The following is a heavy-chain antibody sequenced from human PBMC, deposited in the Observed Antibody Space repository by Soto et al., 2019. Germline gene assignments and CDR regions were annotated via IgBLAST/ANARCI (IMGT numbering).Heavy chain of an antibody. D-gene: IGHD4-17*01. J-gene: IGHJ6*02. CDR1: GGTFSTFA. V-gene: IGHV1-69*01. CDR3: ASGDYGDYRAYFYYGLDV. CDR2: IIPIFDTP. Sequence: QVHLVQSGAEVKKPGSSVRVSCTASGGTFSTFAISWVRQAPGQGLQWMGGIIPIFDTPNYAQNFQGRVTITADESTSTAYLELSGLRSEDTAVYYCASGDYGDYRAYFYYGLDVWGQGTTVTVPS.